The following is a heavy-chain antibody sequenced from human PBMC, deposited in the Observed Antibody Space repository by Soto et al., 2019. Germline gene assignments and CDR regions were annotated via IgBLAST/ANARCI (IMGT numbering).Heavy chain of an antibody. J-gene: IGHJ4*02. D-gene: IGHD6-6*01. CDR3: ARSSSSGNFDY. CDR2: IYYSGST. Sequence: SETLSLTCTVSGGSISSGGYYWSWIRQHPGKGLEWIGYIYYSGSTYYNPSLKSRVTISVDTSKNQFSLKLSSVTAADTAVYYCARSSSSGNFDYWGQETLVTVSS. CDR1: GGSISSGGYY. V-gene: IGHV4-31*03.